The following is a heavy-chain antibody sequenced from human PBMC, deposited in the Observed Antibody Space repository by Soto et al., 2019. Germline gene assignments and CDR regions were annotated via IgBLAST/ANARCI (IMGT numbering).Heavy chain of an antibody. CDR2: INPSGGHT. Sequence: QVQLMQSGAEVKKPGASVNVSCKASGNTFTNYYIHWVRQAPGQGLEWMGTINPSGGHTTYAQKFLGRVTMTRDTSTSTLYMELTSLRSEDTAVYYCARVGHVVVVTAAFDYWGQGTLVTVSS. J-gene: IGHJ4*02. CDR1: GNTFTNYY. CDR3: ARVGHVVVVTAAFDY. D-gene: IGHD2-21*02. V-gene: IGHV1-46*01.